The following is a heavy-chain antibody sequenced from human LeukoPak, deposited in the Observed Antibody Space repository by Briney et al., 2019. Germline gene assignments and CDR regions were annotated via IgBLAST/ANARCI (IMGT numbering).Heavy chain of an antibody. V-gene: IGHV3-53*01. D-gene: IGHD2-2*01. CDR1: GFTVSSNY. CDR2: IYAGGTT. J-gene: IGHJ3*02. CDR3: ARTLGSCSSSTCYHNYAFDM. Sequence: GGSLRLSCAASGFTVSSNYMNWVRQAPGKGLEWVSIIYAGGTTHYADSVKGRFTISRDNSKNTLYVQMNSLRVEDTAVYYCARTLGSCSSSTCYHNYAFDMWGQGTVVTVSS.